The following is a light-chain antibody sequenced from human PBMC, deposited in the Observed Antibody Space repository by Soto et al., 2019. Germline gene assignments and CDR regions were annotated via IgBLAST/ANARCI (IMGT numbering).Light chain of an antibody. CDR2: EVT. CDR1: SCDVGHYNY. V-gene: IGLV2-14*01. CDR3: TSYTPGSIWV. J-gene: IGLJ3*02. Sequence: QSALTQPASVSGSPGHSITISCTGSSCDVGHYNYVSWYQQHPGKAPKLIIYEVTNRPSGVSNRVSGSKSGNTASLIISGLQAGDEADYYCTSYTPGSIWVFRGRTKLTVL.